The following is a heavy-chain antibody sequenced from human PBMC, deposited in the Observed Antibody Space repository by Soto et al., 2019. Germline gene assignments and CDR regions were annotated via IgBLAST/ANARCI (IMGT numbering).Heavy chain of an antibody. J-gene: IGHJ4*02. CDR3: AKWSYLDY. V-gene: IGHV3-23*01. CDR2: ISGSDGKT. D-gene: IGHD3-3*01. CDR1: GFSFASFA. Sequence: GGSLRLSCTTSGFSFASFAMTWVRQAPGKGLEWVATISGSDGKTYYADSVKGRFSISRDTSRNTLYLQMNSLRADDMAIYYCAKWSYLDYWGQGTRVTVPS.